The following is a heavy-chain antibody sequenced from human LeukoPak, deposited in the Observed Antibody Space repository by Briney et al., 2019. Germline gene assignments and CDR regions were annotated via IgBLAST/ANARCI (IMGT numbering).Heavy chain of an antibody. J-gene: IGHJ6*03. V-gene: IGHV4-4*02. Sequence: SETLSLTCAVSGDSISSSHWWSWVRQSPGKGLEWIGEIYHSGNTNYNPSLKSRVAISLDKSSNQFSLKVSSVTAADTAVYYCARTSEGYCRSTSCYGFYYSYYMDVWGQGTVVAVSS. D-gene: IGHD2-2*01. CDR3: ARTSEGYCRSTSCYGFYYSYYMDV. CDR2: IYHSGNT. CDR1: GDSISSSHW.